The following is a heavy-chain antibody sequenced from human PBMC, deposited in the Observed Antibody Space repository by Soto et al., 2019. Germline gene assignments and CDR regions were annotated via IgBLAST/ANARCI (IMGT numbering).Heavy chain of an antibody. CDR2: IYWDDDN. Sequence: QITLKESGPTLVKPTQTLTLTCTFSGFSLSTSGVAVGWIRQSPGKALEWLSVIYWDDDNRSSPSLRNRLTSTKDASKNQVVLTMTKLDPVDTAPYYGAHRARASGGLFDHWGQGILVTVSS. D-gene: IGHD3-10*01. V-gene: IGHV2-5*02. CDR1: GFSLSTSGVA. CDR3: AHRARASGGLFDH. J-gene: IGHJ4*02.